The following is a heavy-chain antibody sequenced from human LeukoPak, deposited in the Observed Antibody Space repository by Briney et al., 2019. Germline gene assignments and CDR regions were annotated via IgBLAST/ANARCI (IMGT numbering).Heavy chain of an antibody. CDR1: GFTLASYA. CDR2: ISGSGSTT. V-gene: IGHV3-23*01. Sequence: GGSLRFSCAASGFTLASYAMGWVRHAPGMGLEWVSVISGSGSTTYYAYSVKGRFTISRDNSKNTLYLQMNSLRAEDTAVYYCAKRGGYGYFDYWGQGTLVTVSS. CDR3: AKRGGYGYFDY. D-gene: IGHD3-22*01. J-gene: IGHJ4*02.